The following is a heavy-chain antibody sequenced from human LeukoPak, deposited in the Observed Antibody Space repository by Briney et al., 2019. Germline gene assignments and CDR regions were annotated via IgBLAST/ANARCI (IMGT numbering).Heavy chain of an antibody. CDR3: ARRIAVAGTYYFDN. Sequence: SETLSLTCPVSSGSISSGVYYWSWIRQHPGKGLEWIGYIYYSGSTYYNPSLKSRVTISVDTSKNQFSLRLSSVTAADTAVYYCARRIAVAGTYYFDNWGQGTLVTVSS. V-gene: IGHV4-31*03. J-gene: IGHJ4*02. CDR2: IYYSGST. CDR1: SGSISSGVYY. D-gene: IGHD6-19*01.